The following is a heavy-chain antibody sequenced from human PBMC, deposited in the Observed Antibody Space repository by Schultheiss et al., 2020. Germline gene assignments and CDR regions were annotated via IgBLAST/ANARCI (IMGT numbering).Heavy chain of an antibody. CDR2: IGTAGDT. CDR3: ARGQYYDFWSGAYYYYGMDV. Sequence: GESLKISCAASGFTFSSYDMHWVRQATGKGLEWVSAIGTAGDTYYPGSVKGRFTISRENAKNSLYLQMNSLRAGDTAVYYCARGQYYDFWSGAYYYYGMDVWGQGTTVTVSS. CDR1: GFTFSSYD. J-gene: IGHJ6*02. D-gene: IGHD3-3*01. V-gene: IGHV3-13*01.